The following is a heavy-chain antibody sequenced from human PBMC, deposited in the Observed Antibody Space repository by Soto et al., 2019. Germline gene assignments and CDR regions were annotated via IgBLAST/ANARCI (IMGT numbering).Heavy chain of an antibody. V-gene: IGHV4-34*01. CDR3: ARASSGLGSAFDI. Sequence: QVQLQQWGAGLLKPSETLSLTCAVYGGSFSGYYWSWIRQPPGKGLEWIGEINHSGSTNYNPSLKSGVTISVDTSKNQFSLKLSSVTAADTAVYYCARASSGLGSAFDIWGQGTMVTVSS. J-gene: IGHJ3*02. D-gene: IGHD3-22*01. CDR1: GGSFSGYY. CDR2: INHSGST.